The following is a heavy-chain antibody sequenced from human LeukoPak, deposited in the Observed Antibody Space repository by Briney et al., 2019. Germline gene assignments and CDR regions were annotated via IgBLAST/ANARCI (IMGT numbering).Heavy chain of an antibody. J-gene: IGHJ5*02. D-gene: IGHD6-13*01. CDR3: ARAGIDTETAGTIHNWFDP. V-gene: IGHV4-30-4*08. CDR2: IYYSGST. Sequence: KTSETLSLTCTVSGDSSSSGDYFWNWLRQPPGKGLEWIGYIYYSGSTYYNPSLKSRVSISVDKSKNQFSLKLSSVTAADTAVYFCARAGIDTETAGTIHNWFDPWGQGTQVTVSS. CDR1: GDSSSSGDYF.